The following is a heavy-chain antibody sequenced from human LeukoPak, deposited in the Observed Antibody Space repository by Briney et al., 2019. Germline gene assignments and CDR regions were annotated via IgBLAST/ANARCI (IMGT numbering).Heavy chain of an antibody. CDR3: AKDIQYYDSSGSDY. V-gene: IGHV3-9*01. Sequence: RPGGSLRLSCAASGFTFDDYAMPWVRQAPGKGLEWVSGISWNSGSIGYADSVKGRFTISRDNAKNSPYLQMNSLRAEDTALYYCAKDIQYYDSSGSDYWGQGTLVTVSS. J-gene: IGHJ4*02. CDR2: ISWNSGSI. D-gene: IGHD3-22*01. CDR1: GFTFDDYA.